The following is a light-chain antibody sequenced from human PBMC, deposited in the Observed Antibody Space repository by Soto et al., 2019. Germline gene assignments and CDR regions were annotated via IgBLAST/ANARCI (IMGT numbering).Light chain of an antibody. CDR2: DVS. CDR3: SSYTTRRSLV. J-gene: IGLJ2*01. Sequence: QSVLTQPASVSASPGQSITISCTGTSSDVGGYNSVSWYQQHPGKAPRLMIFDVSNRPSGVSHRFSGSKSGNTASLTISGLQTEDEADYYCSSYTTRRSLVFGGGTQLTVL. CDR1: SSDVGGYNS. V-gene: IGLV2-14*03.